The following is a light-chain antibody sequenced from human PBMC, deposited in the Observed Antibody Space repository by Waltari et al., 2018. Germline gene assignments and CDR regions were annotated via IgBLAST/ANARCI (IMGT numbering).Light chain of an antibody. CDR3: SSYTTSSAPGV. CDR2: EVS. J-gene: IGLJ1*01. Sequence: QSALTQPASVSGSPGQSITISCSGTDSDVGAYDVVSWYQQHPGKAPHLLIYEVSNRPSGISNRFSASKSGNTASLTISGLQAEDEADYYCSSYTTSSAPGVFGTGTRVTVL. CDR1: DSDVGAYDV. V-gene: IGLV2-14*01.